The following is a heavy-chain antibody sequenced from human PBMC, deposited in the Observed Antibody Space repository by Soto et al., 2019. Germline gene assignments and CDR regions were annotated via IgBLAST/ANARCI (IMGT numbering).Heavy chain of an antibody. Sequence: GGALTLSRESSRFTFRTYWINWFLEAPGKGLEWVSKINQDGSVKYYVDSVKGRFTISRDNAKNTLYLQMNSLRAEDTAVYYCAAHGSGSYYNAPYYGMDVWGQGTTVTVSS. D-gene: IGHD3-10*01. V-gene: IGHV3-7*01. CDR3: AAHGSGSYYNAPYYGMDV. CDR1: RFTFRTYW. CDR2: INQDGSVK. J-gene: IGHJ6*02.